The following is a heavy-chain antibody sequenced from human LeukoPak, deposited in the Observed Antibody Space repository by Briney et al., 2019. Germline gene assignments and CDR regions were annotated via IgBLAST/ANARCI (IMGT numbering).Heavy chain of an antibody. CDR3: ARMAIVVVPAAMNANY. V-gene: IGHV1-2*06. CDR2: INPNSGGT. J-gene: IGHJ4*02. Sequence: ASVKVSCKASGYTFTGYYMHWVRQAPGQGLEWMGRINPNSGGTNYAQKFQGRVTMTRDTSISTAYMALSRLRCDDTAVYYCARMAIVVVPAAMNANYWGRGTLVTVSS. CDR1: GYTFTGYY. D-gene: IGHD2-2*01.